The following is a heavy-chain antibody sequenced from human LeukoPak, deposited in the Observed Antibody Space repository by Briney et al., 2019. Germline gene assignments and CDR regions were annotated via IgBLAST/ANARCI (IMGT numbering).Heavy chain of an antibody. Sequence: GGSLRLSCAAPGFSFSSFAMSWVRQAPGKGLEWVSVISASGGSTYYADSVKGRFTISRDNSKNTLYLQMNSLRAEDTAVYYCAKVFDSPNHFDFWGQGTLVTVSS. V-gene: IGHV3-23*01. CDR2: ISASGGST. CDR1: GFSFSSFA. J-gene: IGHJ4*02. CDR3: AKVFDSPNHFDF. D-gene: IGHD5/OR15-5a*01.